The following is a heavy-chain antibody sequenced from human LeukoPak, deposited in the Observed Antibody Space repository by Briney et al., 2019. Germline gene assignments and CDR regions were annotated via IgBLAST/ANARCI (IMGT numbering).Heavy chain of an antibody. V-gene: IGHV4-59*12. CDR3: ARSKIAARFDP. CDR1: GGSISSYY. Sequence: SETLSLTCTVSGGSISSYYWSWIRQPPGKGLEWIGYIYYSGSTNYNPSLKSRVTISVDTSKNQFSLKLSSVTAADTAVYYCARSKIAARFDPWGQGTLVTVSS. CDR2: IYYSGST. J-gene: IGHJ5*02. D-gene: IGHD6-6*01.